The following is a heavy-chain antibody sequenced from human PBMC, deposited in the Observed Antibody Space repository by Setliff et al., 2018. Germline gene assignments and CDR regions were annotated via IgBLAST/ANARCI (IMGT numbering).Heavy chain of an antibody. D-gene: IGHD3-22*01. V-gene: IGHV5-51*01. CDR1: GYSFTSYW. CDR2: IYPGDSDT. J-gene: IGHJ6*02. CDR3: ARYDSSGYHYYYGMDV. Sequence: PGASLTLSCKGSGYSFTSYWIGWVRQMPGKGLEWMGIIYPGDSDTRYSPSFQGQVTISADKSISTAYLQWSSLKASDTAMYYCARYDSSGYHYYYGMDVWGQGTTVTVSS.